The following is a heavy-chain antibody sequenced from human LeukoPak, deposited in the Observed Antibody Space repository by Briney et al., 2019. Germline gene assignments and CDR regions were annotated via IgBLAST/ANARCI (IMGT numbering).Heavy chain of an antibody. CDR2: INHSGST. Sequence: SETLSLTCAVYGGSFRGYYWSWIRQPPGKGLEWIGEINHSGSTNYNPSLKSRVTISLDTSMKKFSLKLNSVTAADTAVYYCASTERCSTTCPLDYWGQGTLVTASS. D-gene: IGHD2-2*01. J-gene: IGHJ4*02. V-gene: IGHV4-34*01. CDR3: ASTERCSTTCPLDY. CDR1: GGSFRGYY.